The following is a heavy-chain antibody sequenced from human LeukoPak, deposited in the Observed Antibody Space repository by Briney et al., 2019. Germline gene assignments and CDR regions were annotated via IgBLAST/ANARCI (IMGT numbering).Heavy chain of an antibody. J-gene: IGHJ4*02. CDR2: IKQDGSEK. CDR1: GFTSSTYA. Sequence: GGSLRLSCAVSGFTSSTYAMRWVRQAPGKGLEWVANIKQDGSEKNYVDSVKGRFTISRDNAKNSLYLQMNSLRAEDTAVYYCASGLELDYWGQGTLVTVSS. CDR3: ASGLELDY. V-gene: IGHV3-7*03.